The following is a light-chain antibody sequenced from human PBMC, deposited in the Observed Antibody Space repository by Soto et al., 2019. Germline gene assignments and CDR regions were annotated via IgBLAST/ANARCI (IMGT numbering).Light chain of an antibody. CDR1: QSISGW. J-gene: IGKJ1*01. Sequence: IQMTQSPSTLSASVGDRVSITCRASQSISGWLAWYQQKRGKAPKLLIYDASTLESGVPSRFSGSGSGTEFTLTISSLQPDDFATYYCQQYNTYSRTFGQGTKVDIK. V-gene: IGKV1-5*01. CDR3: QQYNTYSRT. CDR2: DAS.